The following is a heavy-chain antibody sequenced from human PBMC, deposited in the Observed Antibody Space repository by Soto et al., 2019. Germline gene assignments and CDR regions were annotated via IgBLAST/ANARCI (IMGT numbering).Heavy chain of an antibody. J-gene: IGHJ1*01. CDR2: ITSKTYGGTP. CDR3: AIYFSMAIVAPGY. Sequence: PGGSLRLSCAGSGFTFGYYAMTWFRQAPGKGLECVGFITSKTYGGTPQYAASVKGRFTISRDDSKNTVYLQINALRAEDTAVYYCAIYFSMAIVAPGYWGQGTLVTVS. CDR1: GFTFGYYA. V-gene: IGHV3-49*03. D-gene: IGHD5-12*01.